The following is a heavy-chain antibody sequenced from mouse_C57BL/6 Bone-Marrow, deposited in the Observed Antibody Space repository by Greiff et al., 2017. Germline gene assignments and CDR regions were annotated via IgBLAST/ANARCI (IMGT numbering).Heavy chain of an antibody. CDR3: ARSWLSLDY. V-gene: IGHV1-61*01. D-gene: IGHD2-2*01. Sequence: QVQLQQPGAELVRPGSSVKLSCKASGYTFTSYWMDWVKQRPGQGLEWIGNIYPSDSETHYNQKFKDKATLTVDKSSSTAYMQLSSLTSEDSAVYYCARSWLSLDYWGQGTTLTVSS. CDR2: IYPSDSET. J-gene: IGHJ2*01. CDR1: GYTFTSYW.